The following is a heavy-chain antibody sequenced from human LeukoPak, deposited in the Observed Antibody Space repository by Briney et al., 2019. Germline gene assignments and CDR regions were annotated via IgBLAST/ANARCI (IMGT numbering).Heavy chain of an antibody. CDR1: GYTFSSYA. J-gene: IGHJ4*02. D-gene: IGHD6-19*01. Sequence: GGSLRLSCAASGYTFSSYAMRWVHQAPGKGLEWVSLISDGGGSTYYADSVRGRFSISRENAKNTLYLRMNSPRAEDTAVYYCAKDSSGWFDFDYWGQGTPVTVSS. CDR2: ISDGGGST. V-gene: IGHV3-23*01. CDR3: AKDSSGWFDFDY.